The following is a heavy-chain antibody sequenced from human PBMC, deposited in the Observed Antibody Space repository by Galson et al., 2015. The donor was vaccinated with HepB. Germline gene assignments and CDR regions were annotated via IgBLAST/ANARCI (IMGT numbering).Heavy chain of an antibody. CDR2: ISSSSSYT. V-gene: IGHV3-11*03. CDR3: ATHAYGDYRYDY. Sequence: SLRLSCAASGFTFSDYYMSWIRQAPGKGLEWVSYISSSSSYTNYADSVKGRFTISRDNAKNSLYLQMNSLRAEDTAVYYCATHAYGDYRYDYWGQGTLVTVSS. D-gene: IGHD4-17*01. J-gene: IGHJ4*02. CDR1: GFTFSDYY.